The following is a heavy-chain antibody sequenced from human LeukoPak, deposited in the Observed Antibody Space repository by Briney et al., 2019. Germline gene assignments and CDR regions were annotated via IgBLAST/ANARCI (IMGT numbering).Heavy chain of an antibody. D-gene: IGHD3-9*01. J-gene: IGHJ5*02. CDR1: GGSISSYY. CDR2: IYTSGST. Sequence: SETLSLTCTVSGGSISSYYWSWIRQPPGKGLEWIGYIYTSGSTNYNPSLKSRVTISLDTSKNQFSLKLSSVTAADTAVYYCARHSLRYCDWSWFDPWGQGTLVTVSS. CDR3: ARHSLRYCDWSWFDP. V-gene: IGHV4-4*09.